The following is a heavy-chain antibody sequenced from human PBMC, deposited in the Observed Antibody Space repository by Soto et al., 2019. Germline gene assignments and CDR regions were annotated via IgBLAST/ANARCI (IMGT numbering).Heavy chain of an antibody. J-gene: IGHJ4*02. V-gene: IGHV1-69*02. Sequence: QVQLVQSGAEVKKPGSSVKVSCKASGGTFSSYTISWVRQSPGQGLEWMGRIIPILGIANYAQKFQGRVPITPDKSTSQAYMELSSLRSEDTAVYYRASQNGANPPKPSGYWGQGTLVTVSS. CDR2: IIPILGIA. CDR1: GGTFSSYT. D-gene: IGHD2-8*01. CDR3: ASQNGANPPKPSGY.